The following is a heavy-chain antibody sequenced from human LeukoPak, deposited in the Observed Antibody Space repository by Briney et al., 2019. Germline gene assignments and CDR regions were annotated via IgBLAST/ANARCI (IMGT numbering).Heavy chain of an antibody. J-gene: IGHJ4*02. CDR1: GFTFSAHT. V-gene: IGHV3-48*04. Sequence: GGSLRLSCATSGFTFSAHTMNWVRQGPMRGLEWVAYISSHGSGIYYADSVKGRFTISRDNANNSVYLQMNNLGVDDTAVYYCARGLTTSGPYYDYWGRGTQVTVSS. D-gene: IGHD4/OR15-4a*01. CDR2: ISSHGSGI. CDR3: ARGLTTSGPYYDY.